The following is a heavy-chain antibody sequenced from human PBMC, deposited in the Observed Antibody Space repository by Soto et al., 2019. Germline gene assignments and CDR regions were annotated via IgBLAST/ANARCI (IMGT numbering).Heavy chain of an antibody. CDR2: ISGSGGTT. D-gene: IGHD3-3*01. J-gene: IGHJ4*02. Sequence: EVQLLESGGDLVQPGGSLRLSCVASGFTFSSYAMNWVRQAPGKGLEWVSSISGSGGTTYYADSVKGRFTISRDNSKNTLYVQMSSLRAEDTAVYYCAKHSDLWSGAGDYWGQGTLVTVSS. CDR1: GFTFSSYA. V-gene: IGHV3-23*01. CDR3: AKHSDLWSGAGDY.